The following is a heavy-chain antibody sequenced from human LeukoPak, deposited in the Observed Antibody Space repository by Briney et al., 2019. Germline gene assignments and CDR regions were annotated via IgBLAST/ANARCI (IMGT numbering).Heavy chain of an antibody. CDR1: GGSISSGTYY. J-gene: IGHJ4*02. CDR3: ARNPPDY. V-gene: IGHV4-39*01. Sequence: PSETLSLPCTVSGGSISSGTYYWGWIRQPPGKGLEWIGSISFSGNTYYSSSLRSRLTISVDASKSQFSLKLSSVTATDTAVYYCARNPPDYWGQGTLVTVSS. CDR2: ISFSGNT.